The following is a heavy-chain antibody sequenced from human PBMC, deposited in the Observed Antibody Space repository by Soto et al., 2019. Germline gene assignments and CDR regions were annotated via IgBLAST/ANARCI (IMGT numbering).Heavy chain of an antibody. J-gene: IGHJ6*02. D-gene: IGHD3-16*01. CDR2: ISPYTGNT. CDR1: GYIFVNYG. Sequence: ASVKVSCKASGYIFVNYGIAWVRQAPGQGLEWMGWISPYTGNTHSATKVQGRLTMTTDTSTSTAYMDLGSLTSDDTAVYYCVMVDNYVTPTPQDVWGQGTTVTSP. CDR3: VMVDNYVTPTPQDV. V-gene: IGHV1-18*01.